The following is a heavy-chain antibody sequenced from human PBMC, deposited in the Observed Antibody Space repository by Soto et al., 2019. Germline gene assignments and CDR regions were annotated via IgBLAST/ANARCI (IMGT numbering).Heavy chain of an antibody. Sequence: VGSLRLSCAASGFTFSSYAMSWVRQAPGKGLEWVSVIGGSDGTTAYADSVKGRFTISRDNSKNRLYLQMNGLRAEDTAVYYCAKDLRPIDYWGQGTLVTVSS. CDR2: IGGSDGTT. CDR3: AKDLRPIDY. CDR1: GFTFSSYA. J-gene: IGHJ4*02. V-gene: IGHV3-23*01.